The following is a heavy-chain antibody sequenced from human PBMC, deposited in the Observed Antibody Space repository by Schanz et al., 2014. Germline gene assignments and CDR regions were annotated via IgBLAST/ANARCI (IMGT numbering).Heavy chain of an antibody. V-gene: IGHV3-33*06. CDR2: IWYNGSNK. J-gene: IGHJ4*02. CDR1: GFTFSKYG. CDR3: AKYGGGYSYGFVEY. D-gene: IGHD5-18*01. Sequence: QVQLVESGGGVVQPGRSLRLSCAASGFTFSKYGVHWVRQAPGKGLEWVAVIWYNGSNKYYADSVRGRFTISRDNSKNTLYLQMKSLRAEDTAVYYCAKYGGGYSYGFVEYWGQGILVTVSS.